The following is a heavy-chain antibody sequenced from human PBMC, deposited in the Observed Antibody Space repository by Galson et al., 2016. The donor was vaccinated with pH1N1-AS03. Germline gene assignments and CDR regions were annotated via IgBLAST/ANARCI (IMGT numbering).Heavy chain of an antibody. D-gene: IGHD3-22*01. CDR1: TDNFVDYG. J-gene: IGHJ4*02. CDR3: ARDRYHGLPGDYYETAY. CDR2: IVPFSVTT. V-gene: IGHV1-69*13. Sequence: SVKVSCKASTDNFVDYGISWVRQAPGQGLEWMGGIVPFSVTTDYAQKFQGRTSITADESTSTAYMELSSLTSEDTAVYYCARDRYHGLPGDYYETAYWGQGSLVTVSS.